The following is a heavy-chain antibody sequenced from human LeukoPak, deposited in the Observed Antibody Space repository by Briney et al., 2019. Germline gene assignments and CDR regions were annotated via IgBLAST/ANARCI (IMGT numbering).Heavy chain of an antibody. CDR1: GFTFSSYA. V-gene: IGHV3-21*01. Sequence: GGSLRLSCAASGFTFSSYAMSWVRQAPGKGLEWVSSISGSGSDIYYADSVKGRFTVSRDDAKKSLYLQMTSLRAEDTAVYYCARGGVSRIAAAGTYAFDFWGQGTMVTVSS. J-gene: IGHJ3*01. D-gene: IGHD6-13*01. CDR3: ARGGVSRIAAAGTYAFDF. CDR2: ISGSGSDI.